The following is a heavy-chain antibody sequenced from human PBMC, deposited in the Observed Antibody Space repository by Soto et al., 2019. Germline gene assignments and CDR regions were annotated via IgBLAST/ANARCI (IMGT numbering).Heavy chain of an antibody. J-gene: IGHJ4*02. CDR3: ARGGVFFFAAPTNPFDY. CDR2: MNPNSGNT. CDR1: GYTFTSYD. V-gene: IGHV1-8*01. D-gene: IGHD3-10*01. Sequence: QVQLVQSGAEVKKPGASVKVSCKASGYTFTSYDTNWVRQATGQGLEWMGWMNPNSGNTGYAQKFQGRVTMTRNTSISTAYMELSSLRSEDTAVYYCARGGVFFFAAPTNPFDYWGQGTLVTVSS.